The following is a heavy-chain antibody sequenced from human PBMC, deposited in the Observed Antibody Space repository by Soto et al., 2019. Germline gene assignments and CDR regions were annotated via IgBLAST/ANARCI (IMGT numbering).Heavy chain of an antibody. V-gene: IGHV5-51*01. D-gene: IGHD6-6*01. CDR2: IYPGHSDT. CDR1: GYSFTSYW. Sequence: PGESLKISCKGSGYSFTSYWIGWVRQMPGKGLEWMGIIYPGHSDTRYSPSFQGQVTISADKSISTAYLQWSSLKASDTAMYYCARHGDRGIAARPSWFDPWGQGTLVTVSS. J-gene: IGHJ5*02. CDR3: ARHGDRGIAARPSWFDP.